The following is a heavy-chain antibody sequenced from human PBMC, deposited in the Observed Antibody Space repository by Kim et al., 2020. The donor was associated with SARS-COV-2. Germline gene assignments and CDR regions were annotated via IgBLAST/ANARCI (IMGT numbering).Heavy chain of an antibody. CDR1: GGSISSSSYY. V-gene: IGHV4-39*01. CDR2: IYYSGST. Sequence: SETLSLTCTVSGGSISSSSYYWGWIRQPPGKGLEWIGSIYYSGSTYYNPSLKSRVTISVDTSKNQCSLKLSSVTAADTAVYYCARQTTSSDYGDYLVYNNWFDPWGQGTLVTVSS. D-gene: IGHD4-17*01. J-gene: IGHJ5*02. CDR3: ARQTTSSDYGDYLVYNNWFDP.